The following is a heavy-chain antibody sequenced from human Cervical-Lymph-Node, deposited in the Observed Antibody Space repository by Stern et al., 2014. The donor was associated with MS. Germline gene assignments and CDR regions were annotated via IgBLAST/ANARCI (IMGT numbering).Heavy chain of an antibody. CDR3: ARTFGFGLDY. V-gene: IGHV1-46*01. CDR1: GYTFTSYY. J-gene: IGHJ4*02. Sequence: VQLVESGAEVKKPGASVKVSCKASGYTFTSYYMDWARQAPGQGLEWMGTIDPSGGSTTYAQKFQGRVSMTSDTSTSTVYMELSSLRSEDTAVYYCARTFGFGLDYWGQGTLVTVSS. CDR2: IDPSGGST. D-gene: IGHD3-3*01.